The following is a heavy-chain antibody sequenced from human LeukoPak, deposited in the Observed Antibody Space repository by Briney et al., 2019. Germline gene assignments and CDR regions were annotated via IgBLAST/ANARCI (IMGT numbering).Heavy chain of an antibody. CDR1: GYTFTSYY. CDR2: INPNSGGT. CDR3: ATISRNDSFDI. D-gene: IGHD1-14*01. Sequence: ASVKVSCKPSGYTFTSYYMHWVRQAPGQGLEWMGWINPNSGGTNYAQKFQGRVTMTRDTSITTAYMELSRLRSDDTAVYYCATISRNDSFDIWGQGTMVTVSS. V-gene: IGHV1-2*02. J-gene: IGHJ3*02.